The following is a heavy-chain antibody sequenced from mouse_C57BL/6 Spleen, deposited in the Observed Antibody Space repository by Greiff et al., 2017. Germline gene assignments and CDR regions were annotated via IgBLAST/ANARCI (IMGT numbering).Heavy chain of an antibody. J-gene: IGHJ4*01. CDR2: INPYNGDT. CDR3: ARSQNAMGY. CDR1: GYSFTGYF. Sequence: EVKLVESGPELVKPGDSVKISCKASGYSFTGYFMNWVMQSHGKSLEWIGRINPYNGDTFYNQKFKGKATLTVDKSSSTAHMELRSLTSEDSAVYYCARSQNAMGYWGQGTSDAGS. V-gene: IGHV1-20*01.